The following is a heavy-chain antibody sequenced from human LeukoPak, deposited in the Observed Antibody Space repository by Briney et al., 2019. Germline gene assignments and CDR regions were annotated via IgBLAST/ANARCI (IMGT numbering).Heavy chain of an antibody. V-gene: IGHV4-34*01. CDR1: GGSFSGYY. CDR3: ARLLITMIVEP. D-gene: IGHD3-22*01. J-gene: IGHJ4*02. CDR2: INHSGST. Sequence: SETLPLTCAVYGGSFSGYYWSWIRQPPGKGLEWIGEINHSGSTNYNPSLKSRVTISVDTSKNQFSLKLSSVTAADTAVYYCARLLITMIVEPWGQGTLVTVSS.